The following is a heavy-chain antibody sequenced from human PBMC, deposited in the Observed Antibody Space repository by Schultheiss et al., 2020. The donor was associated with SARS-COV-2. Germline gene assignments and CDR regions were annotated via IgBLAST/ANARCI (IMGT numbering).Heavy chain of an antibody. Sequence: SETLSLTCTVSGGSISSYYWSWIRQHPGKGLEWIGYIYYSGSTNYNPSLKSRVTISVDTSKNQFSLKLSSVTAADTAVYYCARGTMIATGDYWGQGTLVTVSS. V-gene: IGHV4-59*12. CDR2: IYYSGST. CDR1: GGSISSYY. J-gene: IGHJ4*02. D-gene: IGHD3-22*01. CDR3: ARGTMIATGDY.